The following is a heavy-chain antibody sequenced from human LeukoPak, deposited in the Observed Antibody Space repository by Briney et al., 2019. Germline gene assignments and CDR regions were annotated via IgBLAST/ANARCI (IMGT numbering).Heavy chain of an antibody. J-gene: IGHJ4*02. CDR3: ARTKSGWYYFDY. CDR2: IYYSGDT. D-gene: IGHD6-19*01. CDR1: GGSINNHY. Sequence: PSETLSLTCTVSGGSINNHYWSWIRQPPGKGLEWIGYIYYSGDTNYSPSLTSRVTISLDTSQNQFSLKLSSVTAADTAVYYCARTKSGWYYFDYWGQGTLVTVSS. V-gene: IGHV4-59*08.